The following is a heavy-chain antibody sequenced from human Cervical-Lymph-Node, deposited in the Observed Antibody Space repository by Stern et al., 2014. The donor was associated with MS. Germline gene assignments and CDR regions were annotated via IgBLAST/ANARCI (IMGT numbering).Heavy chain of an antibody. Sequence: QVQLVQSGAEVKKPGSSVKVSCKASGGISWVRQAPGQGLEWMGGVIPFLGPSNYAQKFHGRFTIPVDTSTNTPSLELRNLRPNAPAVYYCARGGGDNWFDPWGQGTLVTVSS. V-gene: IGHV1-69*06. CDR1: GG. CDR3: ARGGGDNWFDP. CDR2: VIPFLGPS. D-gene: IGHD3-16*01. J-gene: IGHJ5*02.